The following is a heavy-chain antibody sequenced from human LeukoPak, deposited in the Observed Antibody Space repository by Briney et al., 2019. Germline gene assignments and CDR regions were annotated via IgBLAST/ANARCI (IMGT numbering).Heavy chain of an antibody. J-gene: IGHJ6*03. D-gene: IGHD2-21*01. V-gene: IGHV3-64*01. CDR2: ISSNGGST. CDR1: GFTFSSYA. CDR3: ARVWSAYYYYMDV. Sequence: QPGGSLRLSCAASGFTFSSYAMHGVRQAPGKGLEYVSAISSNGGSTYYANSVKGRFTISRDNSKNTLYLQMGSLRAEDMAVYYCARVWSAYYYYMDVWGKGTTVTISS.